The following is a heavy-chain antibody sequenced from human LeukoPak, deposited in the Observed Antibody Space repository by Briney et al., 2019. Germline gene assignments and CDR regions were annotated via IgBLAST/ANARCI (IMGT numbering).Heavy chain of an antibody. D-gene: IGHD2-15*01. J-gene: IGHJ6*02. Sequence: PGGSLRLSCAASGFTFSSYEMNWVRQAPGKGLEWVSYISSSGSTIYYADSVKGRFTISRDNAKNSLYLQMNSLRAEDTAVYYCAKVHWRYCSGGSCSYYYGMDVWGQGTTVTVSS. CDR3: AKVHWRYCSGGSCSYYYGMDV. CDR2: ISSSGSTI. CDR1: GFTFSSYE. V-gene: IGHV3-48*03.